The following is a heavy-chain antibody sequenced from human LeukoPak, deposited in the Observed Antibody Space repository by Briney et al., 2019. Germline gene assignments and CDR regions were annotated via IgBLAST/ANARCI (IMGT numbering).Heavy chain of an antibody. CDR1: GFTFGNNG. J-gene: IGHJ5*02. CDR3: AKPQGFFDP. CDR2: ISDGGDTT. Sequence: GGSLRLSCVASGFTFGNNGMTWVRQAPGKGMEWVTGISDGGDTTYDAGSVKGRFTVSRDNSKNILYLQMNSLRAEDTAIYYCAKPQGFFDPWGQGSLFT. V-gene: IGHV3-23*01. D-gene: IGHD3-10*01.